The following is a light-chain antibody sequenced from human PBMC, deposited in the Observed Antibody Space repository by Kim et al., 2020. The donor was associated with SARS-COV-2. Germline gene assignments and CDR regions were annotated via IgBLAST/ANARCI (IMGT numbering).Light chain of an antibody. CDR2: HAS. V-gene: IGKV3-15*01. Sequence: EIVMTQSPATLSVSPGERATLSCRASQWVGTSLAWYQQRPGQAPRLLIYHASARATGVPDRFSGSGSGKEFTPILSSLQSEDSSVYHFQQYSKWPPFTFGQGPKLEI. CDR1: QWVGTS. CDR3: QQYSKWPPFT. J-gene: IGKJ2*01.